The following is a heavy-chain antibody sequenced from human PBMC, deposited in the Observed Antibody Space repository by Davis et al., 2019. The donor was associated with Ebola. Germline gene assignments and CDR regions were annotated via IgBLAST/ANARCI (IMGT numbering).Heavy chain of an antibody. Sequence: PGGSLRLSCVASGFTFSNYEMNWIRQAPGKGLEWVSYISSSGSTIYYADSVKGRFTISRDNAKNSLYLQMNSLRAEDTAVYYCARDGSYSSSWYYYGMDVWGQGTTVTVSS. V-gene: IGHV3-48*03. CDR2: ISSSGSTI. CDR1: GFTFSNYE. D-gene: IGHD6-13*01. J-gene: IGHJ6*02. CDR3: ARDGSYSSSWYYYGMDV.